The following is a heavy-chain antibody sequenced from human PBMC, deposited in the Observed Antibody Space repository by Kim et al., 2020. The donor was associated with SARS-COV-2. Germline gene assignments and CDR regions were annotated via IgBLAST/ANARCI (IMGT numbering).Heavy chain of an antibody. CDR3: AKGPPLNYYDSSISDV. CDR1: GFTFSSYA. Sequence: GGSPRLSCAASGFTFSSYAMSWVRQAPGKGLEWVSAISGSGGSTYYADSVKGRFTISRDNSKNTLYLQMNSLRAEDTAVYYCAKGPPLNYYDSSISDVWGKGTTVTVSS. V-gene: IGHV3-23*01. CDR2: ISGSGGST. D-gene: IGHD3-22*01. J-gene: IGHJ6*04.